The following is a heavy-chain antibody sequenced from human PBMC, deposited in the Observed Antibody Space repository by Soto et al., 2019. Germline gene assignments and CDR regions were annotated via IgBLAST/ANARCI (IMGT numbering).Heavy chain of an antibody. Sequence: EVQLVGSGGGLVQPGGSLRLSCAASGFTFRSYWMHWVRQAPGKGLVWVSRINGGGSSTSYADSVKGRFTISRDNAKNTLYLQMNSLRAEDTAVYYCARGLVVPAGDAFDIWGQGTMVTVSS. D-gene: IGHD2-2*01. CDR3: ARGLVVPAGDAFDI. CDR1: GFTFRSYW. V-gene: IGHV3-74*01. CDR2: INGGGSST. J-gene: IGHJ3*02.